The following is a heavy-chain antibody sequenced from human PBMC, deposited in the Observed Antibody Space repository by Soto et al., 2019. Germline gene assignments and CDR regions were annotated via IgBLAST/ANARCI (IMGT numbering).Heavy chain of an antibody. J-gene: IGHJ6*02. CDR3: ARDQVVVAATYYYYYGMDV. D-gene: IGHD2-15*01. Sequence: ASVKVSCKASGYSFTSYGISWVRQAPGQGLEWMGWISAYNGNTNYAQKLQGRVTMTTDTSTSTAYMELRSLRSDDTAVYYCARDQVVVAATYYYYYGMDVWGQGTTVTVSS. V-gene: IGHV1-18*01. CDR2: ISAYNGNT. CDR1: GYSFTSYG.